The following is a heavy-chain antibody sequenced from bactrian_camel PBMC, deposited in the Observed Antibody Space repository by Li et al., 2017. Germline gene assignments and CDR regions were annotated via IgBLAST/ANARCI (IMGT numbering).Heavy chain of an antibody. J-gene: IGHJ6*01. CDR1: GYTEGNL. CDR2: VLTRTGTT. V-gene: IGHV3S1*01. D-gene: IGHD5*01. CDR3: AARPYGARCRLDAAEFAY. Sequence: HVQLVESGGGSVQAGGSLRLSCTASGYTEGNLMAWFRQAPGKEREAVAAVLTRTGTTFRANAVKGRFTISQNNADNTLYLQMNSLKPEDTAMYYCAARPYGARCRLDAAEFAYWGQGTQVTVS.